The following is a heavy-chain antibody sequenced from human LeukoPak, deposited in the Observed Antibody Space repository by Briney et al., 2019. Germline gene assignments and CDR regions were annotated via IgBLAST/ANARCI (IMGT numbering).Heavy chain of an antibody. Sequence: GESLKISRKGSGYNFATYWIGLVRQMPGKGLEWIVVIYPGDSDTRYSPSFQGQVTISADKSTTTANLQWSSLKASDTAMYYCVRGERYSSGWFFDYWGQGTLVTVSS. D-gene: IGHD6-19*01. CDR1: GYNFATYW. CDR2: IYPGDSDT. CDR3: VRGERYSSGWFFDY. V-gene: IGHV5-51*01. J-gene: IGHJ4*02.